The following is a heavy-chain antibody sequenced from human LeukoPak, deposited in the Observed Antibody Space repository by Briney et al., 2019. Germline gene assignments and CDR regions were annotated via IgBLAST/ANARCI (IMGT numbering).Heavy chain of an antibody. CDR2: IYHSGST. J-gene: IGHJ4*02. CDR3: ARGSGYSYGYSQFDY. Sequence: SETLSLTCTVSGYSISSGYYWGWIRQPPGKGLEWIGSIYHSGSTYYNPSLKSRVTISVDTSKNQFSLKLSSVTAADTAVYYCARGSGYSYGYSQFDYWGQGTLVTVSS. V-gene: IGHV4-38-2*02. CDR1: GYSISSGYY. D-gene: IGHD5-18*01.